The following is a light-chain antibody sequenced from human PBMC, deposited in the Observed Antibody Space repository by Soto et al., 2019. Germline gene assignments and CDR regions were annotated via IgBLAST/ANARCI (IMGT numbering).Light chain of an antibody. CDR2: AAS. V-gene: IGKV1-12*01. J-gene: IGKJ1*01. CDR3: QHYGSSPST. CDR1: QGISSW. Sequence: DIQMTQSPSSVSASVGDRVTITCRASQGISSWLAWYQQKPGKAPKLLIYAASSLQSGVPSRFSGSGSGTDFTLTISRLEPEDFAVYYCQHYGSSPSTFGRGTKVEIK.